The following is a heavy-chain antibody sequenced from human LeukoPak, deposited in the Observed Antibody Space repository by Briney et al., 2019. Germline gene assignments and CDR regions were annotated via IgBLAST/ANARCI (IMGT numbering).Heavy chain of an antibody. D-gene: IGHD5-18*01. V-gene: IGHV1-18*01. J-gene: IGHJ4*02. CDR3: ARDVGPDTAMVTGN. CDR2: ISGSTGDT. Sequence: ASVKVSCKASGYSFVLYGISWVRQAPGEGPEWMGWISGSTGDTNYAQKFQGRVTMTRDTSISTAYMGLSRLRSDDTAVYYCARDVGPDTAMVTGNWGQGTLVTVSS. CDR1: GYSFVLYG.